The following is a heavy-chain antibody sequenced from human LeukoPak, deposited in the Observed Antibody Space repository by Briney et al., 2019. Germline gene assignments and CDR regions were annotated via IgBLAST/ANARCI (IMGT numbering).Heavy chain of an antibody. CDR2: ISTDGSTT. Sequence: GGSLRLSCAASGFTFSSYWMHWVRQAPGKGLVWVSRISTDGSTTTYADSVKGRFTISRDNAKNLLYLQMNSLRAEDTAVYYCARDAVILWFGDLGEYYFDYWGQGTLVTVSS. CDR1: GFTFSSYW. D-gene: IGHD3-10*01. J-gene: IGHJ4*02. CDR3: ARDAVILWFGDLGEYYFDY. V-gene: IGHV3-74*01.